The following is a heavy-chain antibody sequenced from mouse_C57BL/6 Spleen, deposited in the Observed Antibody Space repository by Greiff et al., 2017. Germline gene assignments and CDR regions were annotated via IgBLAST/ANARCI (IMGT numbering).Heavy chain of an antibody. V-gene: IGHV1-61*01. CDR2: IYPSDSET. Sequence: QVQLQQSGAELVRPGSSVKLSCKASGYTFTSYWMDWVKQRPGQGLEWIGNIYPSDSETPYNQKFKDKATLTVDKSSSTAYMQLSSLTSEDSAVYYGARSYDGYLDWFAYWGQGTLGTGSA. CDR1: GYTFTSYW. J-gene: IGHJ3*01. CDR3: ARSYDGYLDWFAY. D-gene: IGHD2-3*01.